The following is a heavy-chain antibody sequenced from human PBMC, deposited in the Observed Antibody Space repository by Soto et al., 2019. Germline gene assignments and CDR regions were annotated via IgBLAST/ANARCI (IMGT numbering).Heavy chain of an antibody. CDR2: ISAYNGNT. V-gene: IGHV1-18*01. J-gene: IGHJ3*02. CDR1: GYTFTSSG. CDR3: ARGGHDSSGYYSGNAFDI. Sequence: ASVKVSCKASGYTFTSSGISWVRQAPGQGLEWMGWISAYNGNTNYAQKLQGRVTMTTDTSTSTAYMELRSLRSDDTAVYYCARGGHDSSGYYSGNAFDIWGQGQWSPSPQ. D-gene: IGHD3-22*01.